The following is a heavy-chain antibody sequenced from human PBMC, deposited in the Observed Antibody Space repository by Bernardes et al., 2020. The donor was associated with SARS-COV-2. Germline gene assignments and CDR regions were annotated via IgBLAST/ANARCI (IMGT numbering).Heavy chain of an antibody. D-gene: IGHD3-22*01. CDR3: AKDLSPSQKYSSDDSGFLGAFDV. Sequence: GGSLRLSCAASGFIFTEYGMHWVRQAPGKGLEWMAVISYDGRNKDYADSVKGRFSLSRDNSKNTIYLQMNSLRIEDTAVYYCAKDLSPSQKYSSDDSGFLGAFDVWGQGTKVTVSS. CDR1: GFIFTEYG. V-gene: IGHV3-30*18. J-gene: IGHJ3*01. CDR2: ISYDGRNK.